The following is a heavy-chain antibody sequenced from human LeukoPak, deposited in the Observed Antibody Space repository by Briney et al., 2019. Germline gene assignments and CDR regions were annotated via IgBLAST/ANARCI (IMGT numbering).Heavy chain of an antibody. CDR1: GFTFSDYY. V-gene: IGHV3-11*06. J-gene: IGHJ4*02. D-gene: IGHD2-2*01. CDR3: ARDHSYCSSNSCYYDLLDY. CDR2: ISSSSSYT. Sequence: GGSLRLSCAASGFTFSDYYMSWIRQAPGKGLEWVSYISSSSSYTNYADSVKGRFTISRDNAKNSLYLQMNSPRDEDTAVYYCARDHSYCSSNSCYYDLLDYWGQGTLVTVSS.